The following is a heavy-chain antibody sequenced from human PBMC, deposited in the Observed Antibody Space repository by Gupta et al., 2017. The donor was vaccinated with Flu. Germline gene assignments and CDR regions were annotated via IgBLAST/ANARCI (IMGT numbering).Heavy chain of an antibody. D-gene: IGHD2-15*01. Sequence: QVQLVQSGAEVKKPGSSVTVSCKASGDTFNNYAVNWVRQAPGQGLEWIGGIIPIFGALHYAQKLNDRVRITADEGKTTAYMELSSLTSDDTAVYYCARGSLVVGPATPGDPGDYSYSMDVWGQGTAVTVAS. J-gene: IGHJ6*02. CDR2: IIPIFGAL. CDR3: ARGSLVVGPATPGDPGDYSYSMDV. CDR1: GDTFNNYA. V-gene: IGHV1-69*01.